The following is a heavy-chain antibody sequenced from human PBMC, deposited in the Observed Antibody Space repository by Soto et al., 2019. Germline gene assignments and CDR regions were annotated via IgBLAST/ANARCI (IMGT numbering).Heavy chain of an antibody. Sequence: PGGSLRLSCAASGFTFSSYGMHWVRQAPGKGLEWVAVIWYDGSNKYYADSVKGRFTISRDNSKNTLYLQMNSLRAEDTAVYYCARDHRDCSGGSCYLYGYFDYWGQGTLVTVSS. CDR3: ARDHRDCSGGSCYLYGYFDY. CDR2: IWYDGSNK. V-gene: IGHV3-33*01. D-gene: IGHD2-15*01. J-gene: IGHJ4*02. CDR1: GFTFSSYG.